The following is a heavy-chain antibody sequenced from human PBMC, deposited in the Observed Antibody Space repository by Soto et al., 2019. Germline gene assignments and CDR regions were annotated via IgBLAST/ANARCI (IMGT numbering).Heavy chain of an antibody. V-gene: IGHV3-15*01. D-gene: IGHD2-21*01. CDR3: TTGPIVVVKRRGYYYGMDV. CDR2: IKSKTDGGTT. CDR1: GFTFSNAW. J-gene: IGHJ6*02. Sequence: EVQLVESGGGLVKPGGSLRLSCAASGFTFSNAWMSWVRQAPGKGLEWVGRIKSKTDGGTTDYAAPVKGRFTISRDDSKNTLYLQMNSLKTEDTAVYYCTTGPIVVVKRRGYYYGMDVWGQGTTVTVSS.